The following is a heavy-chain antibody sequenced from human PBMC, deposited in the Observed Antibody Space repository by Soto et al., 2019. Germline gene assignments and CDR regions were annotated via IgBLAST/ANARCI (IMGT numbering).Heavy chain of an antibody. Sequence: EVQLLGSGGGLVQRGGSLRLSCEASGFPFSTYAMTWVRQVPGKGLEWVSTTSNGCNTEFAESVRGRFTVFRDNSKNTIYLQMRSLRSEDSAIYFCAKDFRPGLIVPTKSGFALWGQGTPVTVAS. CDR1: GFPFSTYA. V-gene: IGHV3-23*01. CDR2: TSNGCNT. J-gene: IGHJ4*02. D-gene: IGHD2-15*01. CDR3: AKDFRPGLIVPTKSGFAL.